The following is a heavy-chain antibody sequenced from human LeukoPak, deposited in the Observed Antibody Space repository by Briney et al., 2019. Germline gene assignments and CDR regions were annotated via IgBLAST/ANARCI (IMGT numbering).Heavy chain of an antibody. Sequence: GASVKLSCTASGYSFTGYYLDWVRQAPGQGLEWMGWINPKSGGTNYAQKFPGRVTMTRDTSISTAYMELSSLRSDDTAIYYCARRVFSGWGYYFDYWGQGTLVTVSS. V-gene: IGHV1-2*02. J-gene: IGHJ4*02. CDR3: ARRVFSGWGYYFDY. D-gene: IGHD6-19*01. CDR1: GYSFTGYY. CDR2: INPKSGGT.